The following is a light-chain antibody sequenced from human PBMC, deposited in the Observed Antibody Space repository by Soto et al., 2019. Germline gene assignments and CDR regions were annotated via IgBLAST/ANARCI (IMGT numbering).Light chain of an antibody. J-gene: IGKJ5*01. CDR3: QQRNIWPPVT. V-gene: IGKV3D-15*01. Sequence: EIVMTQSPPTLSVSPGERATLSCRASQSVGSKLAWYQQRPGQAPRLLIYDASNRATGIPARFSGSGSGTEFSLTISSLQSEDFAVYYCQQRNIWPPVTFGHGTRLEIK. CDR1: QSVGSK. CDR2: DAS.